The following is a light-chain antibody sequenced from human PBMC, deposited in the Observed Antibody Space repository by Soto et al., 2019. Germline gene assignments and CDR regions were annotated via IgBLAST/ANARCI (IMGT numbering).Light chain of an antibody. CDR1: ETISTF. CDR2: ASS. V-gene: IGKV1-39*01. Sequence: SIGDRVPITCRASETISTFLNWYQHKPGKAPKLLISASSRLQSGVPSRFSGSGSGTDFTLTIDSLRPEDFASYYCQQSYSSSPITFGPGTRLEIK. J-gene: IGKJ5*01. CDR3: QQSYSSSPIT.